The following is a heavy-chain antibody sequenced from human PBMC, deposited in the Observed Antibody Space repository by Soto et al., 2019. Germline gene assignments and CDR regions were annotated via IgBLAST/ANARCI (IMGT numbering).Heavy chain of an antibody. CDR3: ARVPDR. Sequence: SETLPLTCIVSGDSISSSSYYWGWIRQPPGKGLEWIGSIYYTGSTYYNPSLKSRVTIFVDTSKNQFSLKLSSVTAADTAVYYCARVPDRWGQGTLVTVSS. CDR1: GDSISSSSYY. J-gene: IGHJ5*02. V-gene: IGHV4-39*07. CDR2: IYYTGST. D-gene: IGHD2-2*01.